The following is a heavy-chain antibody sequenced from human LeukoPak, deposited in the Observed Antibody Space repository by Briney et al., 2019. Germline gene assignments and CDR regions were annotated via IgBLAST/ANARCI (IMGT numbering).Heavy chain of an antibody. Sequence: GGSLRLSCAASGFTFSRNWMSWVRQAPGKGLEWVSVIYSGGSTYYADSVKGRFTISRDNSKNTLYLQMNSLRAEDTAVYYCATYKSYSGYDPRLFDYWGQGTLVTVSS. V-gene: IGHV3-53*01. D-gene: IGHD5-12*01. CDR3: ATYKSYSGYDPRLFDY. CDR1: GFTFSRNW. J-gene: IGHJ4*02. CDR2: IYSGGST.